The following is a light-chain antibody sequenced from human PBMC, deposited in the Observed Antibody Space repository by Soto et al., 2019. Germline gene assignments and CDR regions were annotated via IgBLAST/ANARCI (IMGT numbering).Light chain of an antibody. Sequence: QSALTQPASVSGSPGQSITIFCTGTSSDIGRYNYVSWYQQYPGKAPNLMIYEVSNRPSGVSNRFSGSKSGNTASLTISGLQAEDEDDYYCNSYSSSSTLYVFGTGTKVTVL. CDR3: NSYSSSSTLYV. CDR2: EVS. J-gene: IGLJ1*01. CDR1: SSDIGRYNY. V-gene: IGLV2-14*01.